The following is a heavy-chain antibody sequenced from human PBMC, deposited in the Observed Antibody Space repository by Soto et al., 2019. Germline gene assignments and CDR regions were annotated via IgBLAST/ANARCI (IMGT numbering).Heavy chain of an antibody. V-gene: IGHV3-15*01. CDR1: GFTFSNAW. CDR2: IKSKTDGGTT. D-gene: IGHD2-15*01. Sequence: EVQLVESGGGLVQPGGSLRLSCAASGFTFSNAWMSWVRQAPGKGLEWVGRIKSKTDGGTTDYAAPVKGRFTISRDDSKKTPELQINGLKTAYTAVYYSTTDHVLYCGAGSCYNYYYGIAVWGQGTTVTASS. J-gene: IGHJ6*02. CDR3: TTDHVLYCGAGSCYNYYYGIAV.